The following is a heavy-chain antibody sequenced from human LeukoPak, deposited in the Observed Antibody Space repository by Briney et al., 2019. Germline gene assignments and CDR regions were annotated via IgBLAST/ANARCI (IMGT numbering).Heavy chain of an antibody. CDR1: GFTFSSYW. CDR3: ARGGPYYYDSKGY. CDR2: IYSDGTSP. V-gene: IGHV3-74*01. Sequence: GGSLRLSCAASGFTFSSYWMHWVRHAPGKGLVWVSRIYSDGTSPSYADSVKGRFTISRDNAKNSLYLQMNSLRAEDTAVYYCARGGPYYYDSKGYWGQGTLVTVSS. J-gene: IGHJ4*02. D-gene: IGHD3-22*01.